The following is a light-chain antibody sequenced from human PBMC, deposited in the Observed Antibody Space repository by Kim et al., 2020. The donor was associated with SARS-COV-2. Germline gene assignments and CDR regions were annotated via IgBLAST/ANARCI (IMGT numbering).Light chain of an antibody. CDR2: GAS. V-gene: IGKV3-20*01. CDR3: QQYDTSPYT. CDR1: QTVSSSY. J-gene: IGKJ2*01. Sequence: LSPGERATRPCRASQTVSSSYFAWYQQKPGQAPRLLIYGASSRATGVPDRFSGSGSGTDFTLTISRLEPEDFAVYYCQQYDTSPYTFGQGTKLEI.